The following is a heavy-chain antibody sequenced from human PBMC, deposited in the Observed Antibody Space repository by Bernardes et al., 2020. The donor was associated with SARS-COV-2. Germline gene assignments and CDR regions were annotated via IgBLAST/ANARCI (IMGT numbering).Heavy chain of an antibody. CDR3: TRRSGRGWGSDWYFDL. J-gene: IGHJ2*01. Sequence: SETRSLTCTVSGGFISSSCDYWGWIRQPPGKGLEWIGSIYYGGSTYYNPSLRSRVTISVDTSKNQFSLKLKSVTAADTAVYYCTRRSGRGWGSDWYFDLWGRGTLVAVSS. CDR2: IYYGGST. V-gene: IGHV4-39*01. D-gene: IGHD3-16*01. CDR1: GGFISSSCDY.